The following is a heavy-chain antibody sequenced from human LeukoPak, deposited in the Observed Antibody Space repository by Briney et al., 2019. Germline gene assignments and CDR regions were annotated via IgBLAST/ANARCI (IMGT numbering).Heavy chain of an antibody. D-gene: IGHD5-12*01. CDR2: ISAYNGNT. Sequence: GASVKASCKASGYTFINYGITWVRQAPGQGLEWMGWISAYNGNTNYAQKLQGRVTMTTDTSTSTAYMELRSLRSDDTAVYYCARDEDRRDISHGYWGQGTLVTVSS. CDR1: GYTFINYG. J-gene: IGHJ4*02. CDR3: ARDEDRRDISHGY. V-gene: IGHV1-18*01.